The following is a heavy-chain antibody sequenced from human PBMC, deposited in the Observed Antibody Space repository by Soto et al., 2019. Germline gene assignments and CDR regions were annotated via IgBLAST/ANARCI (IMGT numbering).Heavy chain of an antibody. J-gene: IGHJ4*02. D-gene: IGHD3-22*01. CDR1: GGSISSYY. Sequence: SETLSLTCTVSGGSISSYYWSWIRQPAGKGLEWIGRIYTSGSTNYNPSLKSRATMSVDTSKNQFSLKLSSVTAADTAVYYCARGPYYYDSSGYSGFDYWGQGTLVTVSS. CDR2: IYTSGST. CDR3: ARGPYYYDSSGYSGFDY. V-gene: IGHV4-4*07.